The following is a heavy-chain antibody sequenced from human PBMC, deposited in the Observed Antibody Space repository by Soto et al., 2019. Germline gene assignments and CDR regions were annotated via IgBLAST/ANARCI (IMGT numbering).Heavy chain of an antibody. CDR2: LSASGRN. CDR3: ARGMGRYFDL. D-gene: IGHD2-8*01. J-gene: IGHJ2*01. CDR1: GDSIGNFY. V-gene: IGHV4-4*07. Sequence: PSETLSLTCAISGDSIGNFYWSWIRQPAGKGLESLGRLSASGRNNYSPSLQSRVNMSLDRSKNRFSLRLTSVSAADTAVYFCARGMGRYFDLWGRGTMVTVSS.